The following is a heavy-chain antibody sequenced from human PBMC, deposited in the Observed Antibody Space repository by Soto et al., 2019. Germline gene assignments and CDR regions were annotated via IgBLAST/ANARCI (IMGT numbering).Heavy chain of an antibody. V-gene: IGHV3-53*01. CDR1: GFSVSSDY. D-gene: IGHD3-10*01. CDR3: TTAGSDPGNFYISDYYAMDD. Sequence: HPGRSLRLSCAASGFSVSSDYMSWVRQAPGKGLEGVSLIYSGGDTYYADSVKGRFTISRDISSNTIYLHMTSLRADDTAIYYCTTAGSDPGNFYISDYYAMDDWGRGTTLTV. CDR2: IYSGGDT. J-gene: IGHJ6*04.